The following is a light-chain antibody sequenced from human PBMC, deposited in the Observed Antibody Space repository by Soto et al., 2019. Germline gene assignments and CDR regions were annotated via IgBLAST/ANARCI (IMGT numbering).Light chain of an antibody. CDR1: QSVSSSY. CDR2: GAS. V-gene: IGKV3-20*01. J-gene: IGKJ4*01. Sequence: EIVLTQSPGTLPLSPGERATLSCRASQSVSSSYLAWYQQKPGQAPRLLIYGASSRATGIPDRFSGDGSGTDFTLKISRLEPEDFAVYYCQQYSLSPLTFGGGTKVDIK. CDR3: QQYSLSPLT.